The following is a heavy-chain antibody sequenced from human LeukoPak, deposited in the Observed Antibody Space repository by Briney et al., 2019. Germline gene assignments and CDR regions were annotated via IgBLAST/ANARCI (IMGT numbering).Heavy chain of an antibody. CDR2: INPNSGGT. J-gene: IGHJ3*02. V-gene: IGHV1-2*02. CDR1: GYTFTGHY. CDR3: ASVSYYDFWSGYYTGDIGSDAFDI. Sequence: ASVRVSCKASGYTFTGHYLHWVRQAPGQGLEWMGWINPNSGGTNYAQKFQGRVTMTRDTSISTAYMELSRLRSDDTAVYYCASVSYYDFWSGYYTGDIGSDAFDIWGQGTMVTVSS. D-gene: IGHD3-3*01.